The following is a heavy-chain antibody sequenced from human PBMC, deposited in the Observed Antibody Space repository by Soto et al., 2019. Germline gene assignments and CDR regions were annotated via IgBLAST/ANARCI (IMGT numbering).Heavy chain of an antibody. J-gene: IGHJ4*01. Sequence: GESLKISCKGSGYSFTSYWIGWVRQMPGKGLEWMGIIYPGDSDTRYSPSFQGQVTISADKSISTAYLQWSSLKASDTAMYYGARPADGQYYYDSSGYYNYWGHGALVTVSS. CDR3: ARPADGQYYYDSSGYYNY. CDR2: IYPGDSDT. D-gene: IGHD3-22*01. V-gene: IGHV5-51*01. CDR1: GYSFTSYW.